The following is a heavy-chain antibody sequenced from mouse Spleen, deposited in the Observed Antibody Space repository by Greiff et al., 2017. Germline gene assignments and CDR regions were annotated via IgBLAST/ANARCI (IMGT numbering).Heavy chain of an antibody. CDR3: AREELGLGRRAMDY. D-gene: IGHD4-1*01. V-gene: IGHV5-16*01. Sequence: EVMLVESEGGLVQPGSSMKLSCTASGFTFSDYYMAWVRQVPEKGLEWVANINYDGSSTYYLDSLKSRFIISRDNAKNILYLQMSSLKSEDTATYYCAREELGLGRRAMDYWGQGTSVTVSS. J-gene: IGHJ4*01. CDR1: GFTFSDYY. CDR2: INYDGSST.